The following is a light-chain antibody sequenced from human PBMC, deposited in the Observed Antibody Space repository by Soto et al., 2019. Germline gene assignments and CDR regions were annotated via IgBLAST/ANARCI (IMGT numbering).Light chain of an antibody. CDR1: QSVSSSY. J-gene: IGKJ2*01. CDR2: GAS. V-gene: IGKV3-20*01. Sequence: EIVLTQSPGTLSLSPGGRATLSCRASQSVSSSYLAWYQQKPGQAPRLLIYGASSRAAGIPDRFSGSGAGTDFTLTISRLEPEDFAVYYCHHYGSSSTFGQGTKVDIK. CDR3: HHYGSSST.